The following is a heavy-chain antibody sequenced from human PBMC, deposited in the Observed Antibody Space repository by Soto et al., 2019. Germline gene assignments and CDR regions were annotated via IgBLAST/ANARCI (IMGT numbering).Heavy chain of an antibody. CDR1: GFTFSSYG. D-gene: IGHD3-9*01. CDR3: ARVLEYYDILTGYYRLYGMDV. CDR2: IWYDGSNK. J-gene: IGHJ6*02. Sequence: GGPLRLSCAASGFTFSSYGMHWVRQAPGKGLEQVTVIWYDGSNKYYADFVKGRFTISRDNSKNTLFLQMNSLRAEDTAVYYCARVLEYYDILTGYYRLYGMDVWGQGTTVTVSS. V-gene: IGHV3-33*01.